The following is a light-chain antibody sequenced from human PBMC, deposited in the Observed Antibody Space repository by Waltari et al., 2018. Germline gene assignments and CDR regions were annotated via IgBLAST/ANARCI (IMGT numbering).Light chain of an antibody. CDR3: QQYFGTPWT. V-gene: IGKV4-1*01. CDR2: WAS. Sequence: DIVLTQSPDSLPVSLGERATINCKSSQKILYNTNNKTSLAWYQQKPGQPPKLLIYWASTRESGVPDRFSGSGSGTDFTLTISSLQAEDVAVYYCQQYFGTPWTFGQGTKVEIK. CDR1: QKILYNTNNKTS. J-gene: IGKJ1*01.